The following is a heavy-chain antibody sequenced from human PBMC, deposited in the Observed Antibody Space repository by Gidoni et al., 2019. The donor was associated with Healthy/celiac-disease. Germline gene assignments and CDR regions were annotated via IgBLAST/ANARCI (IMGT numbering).Heavy chain of an antibody. V-gene: IGHV4-39*01. J-gene: IGHJ4*02. CDR1: GASISSSSYY. Sequence: QLQLQESGPGLVKPSETLSLTGTVSGASISSSSYYWGWIRQPPGKGLEWSGSIYYSGSTYYNPSLKSRVTISVDTSKNQFSLKLSSVTAADTAVYYCVPLVHYGSGSLDYWGQGTLVTVSS. D-gene: IGHD3-10*01. CDR3: VPLVHYGSGSLDY. CDR2: IYYSGST.